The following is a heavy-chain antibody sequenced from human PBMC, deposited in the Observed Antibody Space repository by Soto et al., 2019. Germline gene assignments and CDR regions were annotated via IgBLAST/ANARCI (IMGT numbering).Heavy chain of an antibody. V-gene: IGHV3-7*01. CDR2: IKEDGTEK. CDR1: GFTFSSYW. J-gene: IGHJ3*02. Sequence: EVQLVESGGGLVQPGGSLRLSCAASGFTFSSYWMSWVRQAPGKGLEWLANIKEDGTEKYYVDSLKGRFTISRDSAKNSLYVQMHGLRVDDTAVYYCARGGIGYCSGGICFHTAFDMWRQGSMVTVSS. CDR3: ARGGIGYCSGGICFHTAFDM. D-gene: IGHD2-15*01.